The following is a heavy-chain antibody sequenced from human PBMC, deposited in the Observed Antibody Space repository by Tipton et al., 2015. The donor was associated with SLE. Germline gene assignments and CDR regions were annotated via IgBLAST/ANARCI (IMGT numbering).Heavy chain of an antibody. Sequence: TLSLTCAVYGGSFSAYYWSWIRQPPGKGLEWIGEINHSGSSDYNPSLRSRVTISIDTSKNQFSLKLNSVTAADTAVYYCAIPTTQHCSGGGCYRHDAFDIWGQGTMVTVSS. D-gene: IGHD2-15*01. CDR1: GGSFSAYY. CDR2: INHSGSS. V-gene: IGHV4-34*01. J-gene: IGHJ3*02. CDR3: AIPTTQHCSGGGCYRHDAFDI.